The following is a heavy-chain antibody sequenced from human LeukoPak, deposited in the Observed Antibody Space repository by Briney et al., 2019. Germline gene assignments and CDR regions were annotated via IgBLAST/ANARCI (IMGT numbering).Heavy chain of an antibody. V-gene: IGHV4-4*02. D-gene: IGHD1-1*01. Sequence: PSETLSLTCAVSGASISNSNWLSWVRQPPGKGLEWIAEIYHTGITNYNPSLKSRVTISVDKSKNQFSLNLNSVTAADTAVYYCARDRGTWNDDGFDYWGQGTLVTVSS. CDR1: GASISNSNW. CDR2: IYHTGIT. J-gene: IGHJ4*02. CDR3: ARDRGTWNDDGFDY.